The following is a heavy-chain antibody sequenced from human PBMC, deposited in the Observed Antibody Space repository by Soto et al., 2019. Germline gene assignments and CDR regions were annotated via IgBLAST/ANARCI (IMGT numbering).Heavy chain of an antibody. CDR1: GGFLSSGSYY. D-gene: IGHD3-16*01. CDR3: ARVERGTVTTVVEAFDF. CDR2: MSHSGGT. J-gene: IGHJ3*01. Sequence: QVQLQQWGAGLLKPSETLSLTCAVYGGFLSSGSYYWSWLRQPPGKGLEWIGEMSHSGGTHFNPSRRSRVTMSVDTSKNQFSRMMSSVTAADTALYYCARVERGTVTTVVEAFDFWGPGIMVTVSS. V-gene: IGHV4-34*01.